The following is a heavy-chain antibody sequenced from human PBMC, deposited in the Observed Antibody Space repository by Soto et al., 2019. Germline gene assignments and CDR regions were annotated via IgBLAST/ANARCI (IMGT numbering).Heavy chain of an antibody. CDR1: GFTFSSYV. CDR2: VSTSGGST. CDR3: AKKEGYSGYDPFDY. J-gene: IGHJ4*02. D-gene: IGHD5-12*01. V-gene: IGHV3-23*01. Sequence: GGSLRLSCAASGFTFSSYVMSWVRQAPGKGLEWVSAVSTSGGSTFYAGSVKGRFAISRDNSKNTLYLQMNSLRAEDTAVYYCAKKEGYSGYDPFDYWGQGTLVTVSS.